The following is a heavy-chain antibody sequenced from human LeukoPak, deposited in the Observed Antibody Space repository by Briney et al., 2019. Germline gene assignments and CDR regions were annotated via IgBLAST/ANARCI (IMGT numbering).Heavy chain of an antibody. D-gene: IGHD3-3*01. Sequence: GGSLRLSCAASGFTFSSYAMSWVRQAPGKGLEWVSAISGSGGSTYYADSVKGRFTISRDNSKNTLYLQMNSPRAEDTAVYHCAKTYDFWDPQGYWGQGTLVTVSS. J-gene: IGHJ4*02. V-gene: IGHV3-23*01. CDR1: GFTFSSYA. CDR2: ISGSGGST. CDR3: AKTYDFWDPQGY.